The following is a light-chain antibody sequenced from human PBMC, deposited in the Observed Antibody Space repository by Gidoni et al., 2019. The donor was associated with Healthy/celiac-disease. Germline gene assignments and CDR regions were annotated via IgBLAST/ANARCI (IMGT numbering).Light chain of an antibody. CDR2: KDS. V-gene: IGLV3-25*02. Sequence: SDELTQPPSVSVSPGQTARTTCSGDALPKQYAYWYQQKPGQAPVLVIYKDSERPSGIPERFSGSSSGTTVTLPISGVQAEDEAAYYCQSAVRSGTYVVFGGGTKLTVL. J-gene: IGLJ2*01. CDR3: QSAVRSGTYVV. CDR1: ALPKQY.